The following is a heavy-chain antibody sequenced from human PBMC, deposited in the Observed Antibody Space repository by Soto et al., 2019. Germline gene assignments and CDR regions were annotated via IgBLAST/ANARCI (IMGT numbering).Heavy chain of an antibody. CDR2: ISAYNGKT. D-gene: IGHD3-10*01. CDR3: ARGGATSGGLDY. Sequence: QVQMVQSGAEVTKPGASVKVSCKASGYTFSNYGFTWVRQVPGQGLEWMGWISAYNGKTNYAQELQGRVTMTTDTSASRVYMERRSLRSDDTAVYCCARGGATSGGLDYWGQGTLVTVSS. V-gene: IGHV1-18*01. CDR1: GYTFSNYG. J-gene: IGHJ4*02.